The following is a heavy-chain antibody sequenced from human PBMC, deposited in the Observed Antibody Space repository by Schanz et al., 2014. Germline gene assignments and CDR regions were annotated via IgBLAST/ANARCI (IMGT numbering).Heavy chain of an antibody. CDR3: ARGGYCSRTSCYFKGGWFDP. V-gene: IGHV4-4*07. CDR2: IYTSGST. Sequence: QVQLQESGPGLVKSSETLSLTCTVSGGSISSFYWGWIRQPAGKGLEWIGRIYTSGSTNYNPSLKSRATMSLDTSKNRFSLKLSSVTAADTAVYYCARGGYCSRTSCYFKGGWFDPWGQGTLVTVSS. D-gene: IGHD2-2*01. CDR1: GGSISSFY. J-gene: IGHJ5*02.